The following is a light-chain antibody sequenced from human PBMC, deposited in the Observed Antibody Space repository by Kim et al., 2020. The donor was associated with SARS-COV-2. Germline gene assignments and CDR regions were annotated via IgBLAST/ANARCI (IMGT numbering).Light chain of an antibody. CDR1: ALPKQY. J-gene: IGLJ3*02. V-gene: IGLV3-25*03. Sequence: SYELTQPPSVSVSPGQTARITCSGDALPKQYAYWYQQKPGQAPVLVIYEDSERPSGIPERFSGSSSGTTVTLTISGGQAEDEADYYCQSADSSGTWVFGGGTQLTVL. CDR2: EDS. CDR3: QSADSSGTWV.